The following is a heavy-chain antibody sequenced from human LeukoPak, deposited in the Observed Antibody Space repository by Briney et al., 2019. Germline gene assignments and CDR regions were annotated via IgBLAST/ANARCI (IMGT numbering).Heavy chain of an antibody. V-gene: IGHV4-59*01. D-gene: IGHD3-9*01. CDR3: ARNSNYDILTGYSHAFDI. Sequence: SETLSLTCTVSGGSISSYYWSWIRQPPGKGLEWIGYIYYSGSTNYNPSLKSRVTISVDTSKNQFSLELSSVTAADTAVYYCARNSNYDILTGYSHAFDIWGQGTMVTVSS. CDR1: GGSISSYY. J-gene: IGHJ3*02. CDR2: IYYSGST.